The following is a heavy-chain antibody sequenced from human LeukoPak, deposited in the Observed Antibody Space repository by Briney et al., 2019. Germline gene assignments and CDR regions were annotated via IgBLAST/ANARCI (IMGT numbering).Heavy chain of an antibody. D-gene: IGHD3-9*01. V-gene: IGHV3-30-3*01. CDR1: GFTFSSYA. J-gene: IGHJ4*02. CDR3: ARSGDYDILTGYVDY. CDR2: ISYDGSNK. Sequence: GGSLRLSCAASGFTFSSYAMHWVRQAPGKGLEWVAVISYDGSNKYYADSVKGRFTNSRDNSKNTLYLQMNSLRAEDTAVYYCARSGDYDILTGYVDYWGQGTLVTVSS.